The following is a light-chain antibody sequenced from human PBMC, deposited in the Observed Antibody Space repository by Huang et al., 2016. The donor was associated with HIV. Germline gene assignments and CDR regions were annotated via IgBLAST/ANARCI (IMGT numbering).Light chain of an antibody. CDR2: LAS. CDR1: QGISTY. V-gene: IGKV1-13*02. CDR3: QQVRSYPRT. Sequence: AIQLTQSPSSLSASVGDRVTITCRASQGISTYLVWYQQKPGGAPKLLIPLASSLQNGVPSSFSGSGSGTDFTLTINSLQPEDFATYYCQQVRSYPRTFGQGTRVEIK. J-gene: IGKJ1*01.